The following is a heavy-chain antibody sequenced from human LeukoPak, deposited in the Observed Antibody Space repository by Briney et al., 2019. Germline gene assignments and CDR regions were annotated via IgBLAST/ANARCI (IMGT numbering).Heavy chain of an antibody. CDR3: AKDFLGRYDFWSGYSLFDY. D-gene: IGHD3-3*01. CDR2: ISGSGGST. CDR1: GFNFNNFA. V-gene: IGHV3-23*01. J-gene: IGHJ4*02. Sequence: GGSLRLSCAASGFNFNNFAMSWVRQAPGKGLEWLSAISGSGGSTYYADSVKGRFTISRDNSKNTLYLQMNSLRAEDTAVYYCAKDFLGRYDFWSGYSLFDYWGQGTLVTISS.